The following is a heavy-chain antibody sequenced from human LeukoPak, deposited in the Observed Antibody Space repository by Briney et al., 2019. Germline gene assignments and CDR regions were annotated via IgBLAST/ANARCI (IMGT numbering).Heavy chain of an antibody. CDR2: INHSGST. Sequence: SETLSLTCAVYGGSFSGYYWSWIRQPPGKGLEWIGEINHSGSTNYNPSLKSRVTISVDTSKNQFSLKLSSVTAADTAVYYCARSPLIVVPAASRYYYYMDVWGKGTTVTVS. J-gene: IGHJ6*03. V-gene: IGHV4-34*01. D-gene: IGHD2-2*01. CDR3: ARSPLIVVPAASRYYYYMDV. CDR1: GGSFSGYY.